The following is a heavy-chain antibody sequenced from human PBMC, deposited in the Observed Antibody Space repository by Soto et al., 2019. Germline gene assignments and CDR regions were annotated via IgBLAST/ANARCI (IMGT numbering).Heavy chain of an antibody. CDR3: AKETVTSYDY. Sequence: EVQLVESGGGLVQPGGSLRLSCAASGFTVSRNHMSWVRQAPGKGLEWVSVIYSGGSTYYADSVKGRFTISRDNSKNTLYLQMTTLRAEDTAVYYCAKETVTSYDYWGQGTLVTVSS. D-gene: IGHD4-17*01. CDR2: IYSGGST. CDR1: GFTVSRNH. V-gene: IGHV3-66*01. J-gene: IGHJ4*02.